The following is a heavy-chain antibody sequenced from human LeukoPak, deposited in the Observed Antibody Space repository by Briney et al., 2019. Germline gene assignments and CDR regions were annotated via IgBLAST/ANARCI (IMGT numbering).Heavy chain of an antibody. CDR3: ARGLGGRFKYYGSGSYAPSKNYYGMDV. J-gene: IGHJ6*02. D-gene: IGHD3-10*01. V-gene: IGHV4-34*01. CDR2: INHSGST. CDR1: GGSFSGYY. Sequence: SETLSLTCAVYGGSFSGYYWSWIRQPPGKGLEWIGEINHSGSTNHNPSLKSRVTISVDTSKNQFSLKLSSVTAADTAVYYCARGLGGRFKYYGSGSYAPSKNYYGMDVWGQGTTVTVSS.